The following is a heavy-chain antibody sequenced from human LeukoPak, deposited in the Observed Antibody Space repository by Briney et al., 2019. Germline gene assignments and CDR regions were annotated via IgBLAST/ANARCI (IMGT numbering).Heavy chain of an antibody. CDR3: ARDLPYYYDSSGYRIDAFDI. J-gene: IGHJ3*02. V-gene: IGHV1-46*01. CDR2: INPSGGST. CDR1: GYTFTSYY. D-gene: IGHD3-22*01. Sequence: ASVKVSCKASGYTFTSYYMHWVRQAPGQGLEWMGIINPSGGSTSYAQKFQGRVTMTRDMSTSTVYMELSSLRSEDTAVYYCARDLPYYYDSSGYRIDAFDIWGQGTMVTVSS.